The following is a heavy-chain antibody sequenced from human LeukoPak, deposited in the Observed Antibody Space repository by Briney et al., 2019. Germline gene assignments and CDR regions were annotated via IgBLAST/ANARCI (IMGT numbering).Heavy chain of an antibody. CDR2: ISGSGGST. J-gene: IGHJ4*02. CDR1: GFTFSSYA. Sequence: GGSLRLPCAASGFTFSSYAMSWVRQAPGKGLEWVSAISGSGGSTYYADSVKGRFTISRDNSKNTLYLQMNSLRAEDTAVYYCATNYYDFWSGYKDWGQGTLVTVSS. CDR3: ATNYYDFWSGYKD. V-gene: IGHV3-23*01. D-gene: IGHD3-3*01.